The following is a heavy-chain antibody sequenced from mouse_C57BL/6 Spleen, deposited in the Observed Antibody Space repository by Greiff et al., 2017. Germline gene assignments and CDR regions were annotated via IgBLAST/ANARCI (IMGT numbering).Heavy chain of an antibody. CDR2: IYPRSGNT. Sequence: QVQLQQSGAELARPGASVKLSCKASGYTFTSYGISWVKQRTGQGLEWIGEIYPRSGNTYYNEKFKGKATLTADKSSSTAYMELLSLTSEDSAVYFCARTFITTWYFDVWGTGTTVTFSS. CDR3: ARTFITTWYFDV. J-gene: IGHJ1*03. D-gene: IGHD1-1*01. V-gene: IGHV1-81*01. CDR1: GYTFTSYG.